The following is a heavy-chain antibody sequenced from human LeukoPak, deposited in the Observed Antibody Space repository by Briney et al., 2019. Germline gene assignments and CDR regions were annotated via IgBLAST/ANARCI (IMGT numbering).Heavy chain of an antibody. Sequence: PGGSLRLSCAASGFTFDDYAMHWVRQAPGKGLEWVSGISWNSGSIGYADSVKGRFTISRDNARNSLYLQMNSLRAEDTALYYCAKASWASIHYFDYWGQGTLVTVSS. CDR3: AKASWASIHYFDY. D-gene: IGHD2-21*01. J-gene: IGHJ4*02. CDR2: ISWNSGSI. V-gene: IGHV3-9*01. CDR1: GFTFDDYA.